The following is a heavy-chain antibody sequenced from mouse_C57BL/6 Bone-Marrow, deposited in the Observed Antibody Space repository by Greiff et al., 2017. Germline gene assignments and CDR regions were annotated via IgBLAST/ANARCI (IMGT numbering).Heavy chain of an antibody. V-gene: IGHV1-74*01. CDR2: IHPSDSDT. J-gene: IGHJ4*01. Sequence: QVQLQQPGAELVKPGASVKVSCKASGYTFTSYWMHWVKQRPGQGLEWIGRIHPSDSDTNYNQKFKGKATLPVDKSSSTASMQLSSLTSEDSAVYYCAISTTSYYAMDYWGQGTSVTVSS. D-gene: IGHD6-1*01. CDR1: GYTFTSYW. CDR3: AISTTSYYAMDY.